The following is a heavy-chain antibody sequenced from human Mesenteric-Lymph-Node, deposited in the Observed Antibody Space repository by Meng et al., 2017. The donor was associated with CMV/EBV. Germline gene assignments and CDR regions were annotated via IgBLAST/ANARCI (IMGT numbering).Heavy chain of an antibody. D-gene: IGHD3-22*01. CDR2: IYHSGST. CDR1: GYSISSGYY. CDR3: ARPGITMIPDAFDI. J-gene: IGHJ3*02. V-gene: IGHV4-38-2*02. Sequence: GSLRLSCTVSGYSISSGYYWGWIRQPPGKGLEWIGSIYHSGSTYYNPSLKSRVTISVDTSKNQFSLKLSSVTAADTAVYYCARPGITMIPDAFDIWGQGTMVTVSS.